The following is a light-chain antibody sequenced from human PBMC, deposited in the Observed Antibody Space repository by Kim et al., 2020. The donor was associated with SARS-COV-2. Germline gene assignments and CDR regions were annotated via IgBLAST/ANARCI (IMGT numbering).Light chain of an antibody. V-gene: IGLV1-51*01. J-gene: IGLJ2*01. CDR3: GTWDSSLSAVV. CDR2: DDD. Sequence: GQKVTISCSGSYSNIGNDYVSWYQQLPGSAPKLLIYDDDKRPSGIPDRFSGSKSGTSATLGITGLQTGDGADYYCGTWDSSLSAVVFGGGTQLTV. CDR1: YSNIGNDY.